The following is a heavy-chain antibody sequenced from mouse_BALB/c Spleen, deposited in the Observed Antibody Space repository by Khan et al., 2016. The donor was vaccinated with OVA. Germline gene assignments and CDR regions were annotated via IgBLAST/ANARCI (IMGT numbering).Heavy chain of an antibody. J-gene: IGHJ2*01. CDR3: ANCQIEVRFDY. CDR2: INPGNGNI. V-gene: IGHV1-54*01. CDR1: GYAFTAYL. Sequence: QVQLQQSGAELVRPGTSVKVSCKASGYAFTAYLIEWMNQRPGQGLEWIGLINPGNGNINYNEKFKGKATLTADKSSSIAYMQLSSLTSDDSAVSCCANCQIEVRFDYWGQGTTLTVSS.